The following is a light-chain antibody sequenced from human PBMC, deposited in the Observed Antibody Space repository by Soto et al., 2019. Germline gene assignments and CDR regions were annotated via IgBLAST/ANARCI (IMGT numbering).Light chain of an antibody. CDR1: QSVSSSY. Sequence: EIVLTQSPGTLSLSPGERATLSCRASQSVSSSYLAWYQQKHGQAPRLFIYGASSRETGIPDRFSGSGAGTDCTRTISRLEPEDVEVDYCQQYGSSPWTFGQGTKVDIK. J-gene: IGKJ1*01. CDR2: GAS. V-gene: IGKV3-20*01. CDR3: QQYGSSPWT.